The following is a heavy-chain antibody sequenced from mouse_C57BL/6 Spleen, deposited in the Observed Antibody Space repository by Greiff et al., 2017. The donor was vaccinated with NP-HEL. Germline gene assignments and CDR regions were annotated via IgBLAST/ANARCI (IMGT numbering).Heavy chain of an antibody. D-gene: IGHD2-4*01. CDR3: ARCDYDWYFDV. CDR1: GYTFTDYY. J-gene: IGHJ1*03. Sequence: LQESGAELVRPGASVKLSCKASGYTFTDYYINWVKQRPGQGLEWIARIYPGSGNTYYNEKFKGKATLTAEKSSSTAYMQLSSLTSEDSAVYFCARCDYDWYFDVWGTGTTVTVSS. CDR2: IYPGSGNT. V-gene: IGHV1-76*01.